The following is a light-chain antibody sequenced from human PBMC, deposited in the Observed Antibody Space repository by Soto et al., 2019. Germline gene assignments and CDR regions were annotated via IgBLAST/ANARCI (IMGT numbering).Light chain of an antibody. CDR1: QSVSSY. J-gene: IGKJ4*01. CDR3: QQYGSSHT. Sequence: EVVLTQSPVTLSLSPGERATLSCRASQSVSSYLAWYQQKPGQAPRLLIYGASSRGTGIPDRFSGSGSGTDFTLTISRLEPEDFAVYYCQQYGSSHTFGGGTKVDI. V-gene: IGKV3-20*01. CDR2: GAS.